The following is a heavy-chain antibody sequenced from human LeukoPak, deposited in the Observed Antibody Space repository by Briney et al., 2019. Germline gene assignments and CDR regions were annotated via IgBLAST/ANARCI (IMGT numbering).Heavy chain of an antibody. CDR1: GYTFTSYY. Sequence: ASVKVSCKASGYTFTSYYMHWVRQAPGQGLEWMGIINPSGGSTSYAQKFQGRVTMTRDTSTSTAYMELSSLRSEDTAVYYCARDFSLGGYSYGYFDYWGQGTLVTVSS. D-gene: IGHD5-18*01. J-gene: IGHJ4*02. V-gene: IGHV1-46*01. CDR2: INPSGGST. CDR3: ARDFSLGGYSYGYFDY.